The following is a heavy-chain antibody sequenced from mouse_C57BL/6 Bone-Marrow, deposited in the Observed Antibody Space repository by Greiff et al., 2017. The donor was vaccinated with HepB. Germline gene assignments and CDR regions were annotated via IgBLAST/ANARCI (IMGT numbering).Heavy chain of an antibody. CDR2: SRNKANDYTT. D-gene: IGHD1-1*01. CDR1: GFTFSDFY. Sequence: EVKLMESGGGLIQSGRSLRLSCATSGFTFSDFYMEWVRQAPGKGLEWIAASRNKANDYTTEYSASVKGRFIVSRDTSQSILYLQMNALRAEDTAIYYCARDQDYGSSYWYFDVWGTGTTVTVSS. J-gene: IGHJ1*03. CDR3: ARDQDYGSSYWYFDV. V-gene: IGHV7-1*01.